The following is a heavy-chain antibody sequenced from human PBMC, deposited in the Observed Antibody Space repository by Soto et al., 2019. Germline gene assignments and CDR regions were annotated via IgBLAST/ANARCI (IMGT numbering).Heavy chain of an antibody. J-gene: IGHJ6*02. CDR1: GGTFSSYA. V-gene: IGHV1-69*13. Sequence: ASVKVSCKASGGTFSSYAISWVRQAPGQGLEWMGGITPIFGTANYAQKFQGRVTITADESTSTAYMELSSLRSEDTAVYYCARDFGTQYSSSWTTQYGMDVWGQGTTVTVSS. CDR2: ITPIFGTA. D-gene: IGHD6-13*01. CDR3: ARDFGTQYSSSWTTQYGMDV.